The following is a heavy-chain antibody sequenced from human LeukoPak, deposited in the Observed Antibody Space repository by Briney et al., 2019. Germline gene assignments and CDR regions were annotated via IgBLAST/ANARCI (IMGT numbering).Heavy chain of an antibody. V-gene: IGHV4-61*01. J-gene: IGHJ4*02. CDR3: ARDGDY. CDR1: GGSVSSGSYY. CDR2: IYYSGGST. Sequence: NPSETLSLTCTVSGGSVSSGSYYWSWIRQPPGKGPEWIGYIYYSGGSTNYNPSLKSRVTISADTSKNQFSLKLSSVTAADTAVYYCARDGDYWGQGTLVTVSS.